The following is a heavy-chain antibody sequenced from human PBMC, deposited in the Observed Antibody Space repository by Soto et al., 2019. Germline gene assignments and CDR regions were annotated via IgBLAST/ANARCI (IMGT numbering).Heavy chain of an antibody. J-gene: IGHJ4*02. CDR3: ARLVQWLAYFDY. V-gene: IGHV4-39*01. CDR1: GGSISSSSYY. Sequence: QLQLQESGPGLVKPSETLSLTCTVSGGSISSSSYYWGWIRQPPGKGLEWIGSIYYSGSTYYNPSLKSRVTISVDTSKNQFSLKLSSVTAADTAVYYCARLVQWLAYFDYWGQGTLVTVSS. D-gene: IGHD6-19*01. CDR2: IYYSGST.